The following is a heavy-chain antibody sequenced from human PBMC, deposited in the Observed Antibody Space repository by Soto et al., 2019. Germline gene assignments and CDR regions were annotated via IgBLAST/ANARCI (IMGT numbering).Heavy chain of an antibody. Sequence: PGGSLRLSCAASEFPFTDAWMSWVRQAPGKGLEWVGRVKSKIDGGATDYAVPVKGRFSISRDDSKNTLYLQMNRLKTEDTAIYYCKTLGCCSGGSCWKWFDPWGQGTLVTVSS. V-gene: IGHV3-15*01. CDR2: VKSKIDGGAT. D-gene: IGHD2-15*01. CDR3: KTLGCCSGGSCWKWFDP. CDR1: EFPFTDAW. J-gene: IGHJ5*02.